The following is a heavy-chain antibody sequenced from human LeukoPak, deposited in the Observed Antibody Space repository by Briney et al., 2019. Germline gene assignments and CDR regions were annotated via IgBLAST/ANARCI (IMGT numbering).Heavy chain of an antibody. D-gene: IGHD6-19*01. CDR3: AKHSSAWYEAIFFDS. V-gene: IGHV3-23*01. CDR2: ITGSGVKT. J-gene: IGHJ4*02. Sequence: PGGSLRLSCVASGVTFSSYAMSWVRQAPGKGLEWVSSITGSGVKTYYADSVKGRFTISRDNFKNTLYLQMNSLRAEDTAVYYCAKHSSAWYEAIFFDSWGQGTLVTVSS. CDR1: GVTFSSYA.